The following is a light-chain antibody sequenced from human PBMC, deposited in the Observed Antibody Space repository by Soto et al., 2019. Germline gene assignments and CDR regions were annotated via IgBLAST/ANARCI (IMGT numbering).Light chain of an antibody. CDR1: QSVNSN. CDR2: GAF. Sequence: EIVMTQSPATLSVSPGERATLSCRASQSVNSNLAWYQLKPGQAPRLLVHGAFTRATGIPARFSGSGFGTEFTLTISSLQSEDFAVYYCNQYNDWPQYTFGQGTEVHMK. CDR3: NQYNDWPQYT. V-gene: IGKV3-15*01. J-gene: IGKJ2*01.